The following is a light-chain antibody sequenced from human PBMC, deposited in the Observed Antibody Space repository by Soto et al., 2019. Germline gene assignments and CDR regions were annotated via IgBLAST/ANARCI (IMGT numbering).Light chain of an antibody. V-gene: IGKV3-11*01. Sequence: EIVLTQSPATLSLSPGERVTLSCRASQSVSNYLAWYQQKPGQAPRLLGYAASNRATGIPARFSGSGSGTDCTLTISILEPQEFGVFYCQQRLDWTKITFGQGTRVEIK. CDR3: QQRLDWTKIT. J-gene: IGKJ5*01. CDR1: QSVSNY. CDR2: AAS.